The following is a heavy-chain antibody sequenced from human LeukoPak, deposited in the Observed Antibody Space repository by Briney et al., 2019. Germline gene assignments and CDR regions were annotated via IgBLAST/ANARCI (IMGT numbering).Heavy chain of an antibody. J-gene: IGHJ4*02. V-gene: IGHV4-4*07. Sequence: PSETLSLTCTVSGGSISDYYWSWIRQPAGKGLEWIGRIYTSGNTNYNPSLKSRVIMSVDTSKNQFSLKLSSVTAADTAVYYCARTSNYWSPYFDYWGQGALVTVSS. D-gene: IGHD1-1*01. CDR3: ARTSNYWSPYFDY. CDR1: GGSISDYY. CDR2: IYTSGNT.